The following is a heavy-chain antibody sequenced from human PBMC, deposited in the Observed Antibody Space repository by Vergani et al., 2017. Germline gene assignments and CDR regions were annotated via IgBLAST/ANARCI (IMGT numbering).Heavy chain of an antibody. CDR1: GGSFSGYY. D-gene: IGHD6-19*01. Sequence: QVQLRQWGAGLVKPSETLSLTCAVYGGSFSGYYWSWIRQPPGKGLEWIGEINHSGSTNYNPSLKSRVTISVDTSKNQFSLKLTSVTAADTAVYYCTRHGRSGWAGYFQHWGQGTLVTASS. CDR3: TRHGRSGWAGYFQH. CDR2: INHSGST. J-gene: IGHJ1*01. V-gene: IGHV4-34*02.